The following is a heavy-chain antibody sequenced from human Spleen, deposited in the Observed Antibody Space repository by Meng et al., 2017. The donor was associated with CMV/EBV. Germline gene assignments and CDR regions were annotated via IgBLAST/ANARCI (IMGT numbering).Heavy chain of an antibody. CDR2: VNHSGTA. V-gene: IGHV4-34*01. CDR3: ARFRILVRRAIDF. CDR1: GGSFSGHY. J-gene: IGHJ3*01. D-gene: IGHD2-8*02. Sequence: SQTLSLTCAVYGGSFSGHYWAWIRQPPGKGLEWIGEVNHSGTANSNPSLKRRVTVSADPSKNQFSLKVTSVTAADTAVYYCARFRILVRRAIDFWGRGTMVT.